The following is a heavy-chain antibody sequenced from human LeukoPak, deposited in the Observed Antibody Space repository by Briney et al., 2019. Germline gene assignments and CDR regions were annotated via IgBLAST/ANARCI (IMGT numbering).Heavy chain of an antibody. CDR1: GYTFTSYD. CDR3: ARVGEGSDYVHGFDY. CDR2: INPNSGAT. J-gene: IGHJ4*02. Sequence: ASVKVSCKASGYTFTSYDINWVRQATGQGLEWMGWINPNSGATNYAQKFQGRVTMTRDTSISTAYVELSRLRSDDTAVYYCARVGEGSDYVHGFDYWGQGTLVTVSS. V-gene: IGHV1-2*02. D-gene: IGHD4-17*01.